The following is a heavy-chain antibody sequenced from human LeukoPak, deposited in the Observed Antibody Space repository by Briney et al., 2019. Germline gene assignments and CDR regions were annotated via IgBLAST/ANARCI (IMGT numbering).Heavy chain of an antibody. CDR3: ARELGAAAGVNY. CDR2: ISSSSSYI. CDR1: GFTFSSYS. V-gene: IGHV3-21*01. J-gene: IGHJ4*02. D-gene: IGHD6-13*01. Sequence: GGSLRLSCAASGFTFSSYSMNWVRQAPGKVLEWVSSISSSSSYIYYADSVKGRFTISRDNAKNSLYLQMNSLRAEDTAVYYCARELGAAAGVNYWGQGTLVTVSS.